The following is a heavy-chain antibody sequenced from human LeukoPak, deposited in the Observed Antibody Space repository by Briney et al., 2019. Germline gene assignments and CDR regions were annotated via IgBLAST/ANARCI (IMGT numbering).Heavy chain of an antibody. CDR3: ARGGGWTGARKDFDY. CDR1: GGSISNTNW. V-gene: IGHV4-4*02. CDR2: VNLQGGT. Sequence: SGTLSLTYGVSGGSISNTNWWTWVRQPPGKGLEWIGEVNLQGGTNYNPSLLRRVAISVDTSANHVSLQMTSVTAADTAVYYCARGGGWTGARKDFDYWGQGTLVTVSS. J-gene: IGHJ4*02. D-gene: IGHD3/OR15-3a*01.